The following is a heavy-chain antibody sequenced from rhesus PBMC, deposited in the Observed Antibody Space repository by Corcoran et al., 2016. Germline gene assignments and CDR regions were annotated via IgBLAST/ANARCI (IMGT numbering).Heavy chain of an antibody. Sequence: QVQLQESGPGLVKPSETLSLTCAVSGYSIGSGYYWGWIRQPPGKGLEYIGYIISSSGSTYYNPSLKSRVTISKDTSKNQFSLKLSSVTAADTAVYYCARQNNWNYVGYFDYWGQGVLVTVSS. J-gene: IGHJ4*01. D-gene: IGHD1-26*01. CDR2: IISSSGST. CDR1: GYSIGSGYY. CDR3: ARQNNWNYVGYFDY. V-gene: IGHV4-99*01.